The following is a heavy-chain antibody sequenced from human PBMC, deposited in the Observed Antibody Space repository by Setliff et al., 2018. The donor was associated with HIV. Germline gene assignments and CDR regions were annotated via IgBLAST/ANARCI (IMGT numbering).Heavy chain of an antibody. CDR1: GYTFTSYG. J-gene: IGHJ4*01. CDR3: AREPPRRRGTVTGDY. Sequence: ASVKVSCKASGYTFTSYGITWVRQAPGQGLDRMGWISSYNGNTNYAQNFQGRVTMTTDTFTDTAYMELRSLRSDDTAVYYCAREPPRRRGTVTGDYWGHGTLVTVSS. D-gene: IGHD4-17*01. V-gene: IGHV1-18*01. CDR2: ISSYNGNT.